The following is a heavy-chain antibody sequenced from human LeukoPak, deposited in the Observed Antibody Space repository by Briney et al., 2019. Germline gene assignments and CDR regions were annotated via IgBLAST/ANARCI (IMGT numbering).Heavy chain of an antibody. V-gene: IGHV4-61*02. J-gene: IGHJ3*02. CDR1: GGSISSGSYY. D-gene: IGHD2-2*01. CDR3: ARGDGPAAKAFDI. Sequence: SQTLSLTCTVSGGSISSGSYYWSWIRQPAGKGLEWIGRIYTNGSTNYNPSLKSRVTISVDTSKNQFSLKLSSVTAADTAVYYCARGDGPAAKAFDIWGQGTMVTVSS. CDR2: IYTNGST.